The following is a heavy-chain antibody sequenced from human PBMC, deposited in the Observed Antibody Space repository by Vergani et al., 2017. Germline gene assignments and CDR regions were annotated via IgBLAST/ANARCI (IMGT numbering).Heavy chain of an antibody. Sequence: QVQLVQSGAEVKKPGASVKVSCKASGYTFTSYGISWVRQAPGQGLEWMGWISAYNGNTNYAQKLQGRGTMTTDTSTSTAYMELRSLRSDDTAVYYCARAGGPDIVVVPAARERNYYYYGMDVWGQGTTVTVSS. CDR1: GYTFTSYG. V-gene: IGHV1-18*01. CDR2: ISAYNGNT. D-gene: IGHD2-2*01. J-gene: IGHJ6*02. CDR3: ARAGGPDIVVVPAARERNYYYYGMDV.